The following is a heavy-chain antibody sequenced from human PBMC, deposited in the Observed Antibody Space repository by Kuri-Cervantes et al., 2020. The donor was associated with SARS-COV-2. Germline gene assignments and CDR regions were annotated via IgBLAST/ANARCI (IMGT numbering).Heavy chain of an antibody. J-gene: IGHJ4*02. Sequence: GSLRLSCAASGFTFSSYAMSWVRQAPGKGLEWIGYIYYSGSTNYNPSLKSRVTISVDTSKNQFSLKLSSVTAADTAVYYCARDRGDYGFYFDYWGQGTLVTVSS. D-gene: IGHD4-17*01. V-gene: IGHV4-59*01. CDR1: GFTFSSYA. CDR3: ARDRGDYGFYFDY. CDR2: IYYSGST.